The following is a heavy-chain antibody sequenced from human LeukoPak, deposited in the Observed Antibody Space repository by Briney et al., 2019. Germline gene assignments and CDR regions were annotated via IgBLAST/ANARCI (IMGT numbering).Heavy chain of an antibody. D-gene: IGHD6-6*01. CDR2: ITTTSSTI. CDR1: GFTFSNYA. J-gene: IGHJ3*02. V-gene: IGHV3-48*01. CDR3: TRDYSSSSGRAFDI. Sequence: GGSLRLSCAASGFTFSNYAMSWVRQAPGKGLEWVSYITTTSSTIYYADSVKGRFTISRDNAKNSLYLQMNSLRAEDTAVYYCTRDYSSSSGRAFDIWGQGTMVTVSS.